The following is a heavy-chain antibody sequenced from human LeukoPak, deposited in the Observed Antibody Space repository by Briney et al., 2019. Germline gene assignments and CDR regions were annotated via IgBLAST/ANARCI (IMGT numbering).Heavy chain of an antibody. V-gene: IGHV1-69*13. D-gene: IGHD6-19*01. CDR2: IIPIFGTA. Sequence: GASVKVSCKASGGTFSSYAISWVRQAPGQGLEWMGGIIPIFGTANYAQKFQGRVTITADESTSTAYMELSSLRSEDTAVYYCASIAVAGTLYFQHWGQGTLVTVSS. CDR1: GGTFSSYA. CDR3: ASIAVAGTLYFQH. J-gene: IGHJ1*01.